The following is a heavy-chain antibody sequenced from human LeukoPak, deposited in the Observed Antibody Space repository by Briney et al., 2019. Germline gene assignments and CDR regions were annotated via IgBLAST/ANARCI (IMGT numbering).Heavy chain of an antibody. CDR1: GFTFSSYA. J-gene: IGHJ4*02. CDR3: ARDYSRYCSSTSCYGELLY. CDR2: ISYDGSNK. D-gene: IGHD2-2*01. Sequence: RSLRLSCAASGFTFSSYAMHWVRQAPGKGLEWVAVISYDGSNKYYADSVKGRFTISRDNSKNTLYLQMNSLRAEDTAVYYCARDYSRYCSSTSCYGELLYWGQGTLVTVSS. V-gene: IGHV3-30*04.